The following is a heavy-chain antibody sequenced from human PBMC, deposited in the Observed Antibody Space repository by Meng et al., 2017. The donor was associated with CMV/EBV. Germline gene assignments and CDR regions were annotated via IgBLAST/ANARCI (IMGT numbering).Heavy chain of an antibody. CDR3: ARLRGDIVATLAYYFDY. D-gene: IGHD5-12*01. J-gene: IGHJ4*02. Sequence: GGSLRLSCAASGFTFSSYWMSWVRQAPGKGLEWVANIKQDGSEKYYVDSVKGRFTISRDNAKNSLYLQMNSLRAEDTAVSYCARLRGDIVATLAYYFDYWGQGTLVTVSS. V-gene: IGHV3-7*01. CDR2: IKQDGSEK. CDR1: GFTFSSYW.